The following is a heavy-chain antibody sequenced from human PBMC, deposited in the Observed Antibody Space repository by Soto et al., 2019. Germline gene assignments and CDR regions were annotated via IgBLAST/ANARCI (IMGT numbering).Heavy chain of an antibody. CDR2: ISAYNGNT. J-gene: IGHJ6*02. V-gene: IGHV1-18*04. Sequence: SVKVSSKAAVYTFTIYGVSCVRQAHGQGLEWMGWISAYNGNTNYAQKLQGRVTMTTDTSTSTAYMELRSLRSDDTAVYYCAREEVLELRFRYYGMDVWGQGTTVTVS. CDR1: VYTFTIYG. CDR3: AREEVLELRFRYYGMDV. D-gene: IGHD1-7*01.